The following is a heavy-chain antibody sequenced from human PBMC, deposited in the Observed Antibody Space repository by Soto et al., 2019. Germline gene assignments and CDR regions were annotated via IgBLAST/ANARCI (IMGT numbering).Heavy chain of an antibody. CDR1: GGSFSGYQ. J-gene: IGHJ6*03. D-gene: IGHD3-10*01. Sequence: QVQRQQWGAGLLKPSETLSLTCAVYGGSFSGYQWTWIRQTPGKGLEWIGEINDSGNINYNPSLKSRVTIFLDTPKKQISLKLSSVTAADTAVYYCARGLILWFGELSRRGGYYYYMDVWGEGTTVIVSS. CDR3: ARGLILWFGELSRRGGYYYYMDV. CDR2: INDSGNI. V-gene: IGHV4-34*01.